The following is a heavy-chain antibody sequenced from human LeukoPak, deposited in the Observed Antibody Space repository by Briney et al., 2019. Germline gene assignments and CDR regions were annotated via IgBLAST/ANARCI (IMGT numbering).Heavy chain of an antibody. J-gene: IGHJ4*02. V-gene: IGHV3-21*04. CDR1: GFTFSSYS. D-gene: IGHD2-2*01. CDR2: ISSSSSYI. CDR3: ARDGLGYCSSTSCPPIDY. Sequence: GGSLRLSCAASGFTFSSYSMNWVRQAPGKGLEWVSSISSSSSYIYYADSVKGRFTISRDNAKNSLYLQMNSLRAEDTAVYYCARDGLGYCSSTSCPPIDYWGQGTLVTVSS.